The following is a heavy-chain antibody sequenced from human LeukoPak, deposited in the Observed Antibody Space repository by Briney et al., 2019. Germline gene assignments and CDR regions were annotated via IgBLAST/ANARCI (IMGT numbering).Heavy chain of an antibody. CDR2: ISGSGGST. J-gene: IGHJ4*02. CDR3: AKDPDPTYSYGKTSFDY. D-gene: IGHD5-18*01. CDR1: GFTFSSYA. Sequence: PGGSLRLSCAASGFTFSSYAMSWVRQAPGKGLEWVSAISGSGGSTYYADSVKGRFTISRDNPKNTLYLQMNSLRAEDTAVYYCAKDPDPTYSYGKTSFDYWGQGTLVTVSS. V-gene: IGHV3-23*01.